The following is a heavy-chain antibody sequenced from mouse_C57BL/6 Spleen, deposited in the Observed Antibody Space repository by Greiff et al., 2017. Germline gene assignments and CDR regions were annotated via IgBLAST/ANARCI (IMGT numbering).Heavy chain of an antibody. CDR2: IRSKSNNYAT. CDR3: VRDWDYFDY. J-gene: IGHJ2*01. Sequence: EVQWVESGGGLVQPKGSLKLSCAASGFSFNTYAMNWVRQAPGKGLEWVARIRSKSNNYATYYADSVKDRFTISRDDSESMLYLQMNNLKTEDTAMYYCVRDWDYFDYWGQGTTLTVSS. D-gene: IGHD4-1*01. CDR1: GFSFNTYA. V-gene: IGHV10-1*01.